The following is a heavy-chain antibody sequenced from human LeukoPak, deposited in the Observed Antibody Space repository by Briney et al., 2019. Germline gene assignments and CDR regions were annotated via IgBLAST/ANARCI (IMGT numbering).Heavy chain of an antibody. Sequence: PGGSLRLSCAASEFTFSSYSMNWVRQAPGKGLEWVSSISSSSSYINYADSVKGRFTISRDNAKNSLYLQMNSLRAEDTAVYYCARESANYYDSSGYSNEFDHWGQGTLVTVSS. CDR1: EFTFSSYS. D-gene: IGHD3-22*01. J-gene: IGHJ4*02. V-gene: IGHV3-21*01. CDR3: ARESANYYDSSGYSNEFDH. CDR2: ISSSSSYI.